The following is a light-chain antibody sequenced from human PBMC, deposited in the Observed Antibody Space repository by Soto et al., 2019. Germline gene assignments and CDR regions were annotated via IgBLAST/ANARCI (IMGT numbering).Light chain of an antibody. CDR3: QQYNNWPGT. Sequence: EIVMMQSPATLSVSPGESVTLSCRASQLFSSNLAWYQHKPGQAPRLLIYGVSTRDTGVPDRFSGSASGTEFTLTISRLQSEDFAVYFCQQYNNWPGTFGQGTKLDIK. CDR2: GVS. V-gene: IGKV3-15*01. CDR1: QLFSSN. J-gene: IGKJ1*01.